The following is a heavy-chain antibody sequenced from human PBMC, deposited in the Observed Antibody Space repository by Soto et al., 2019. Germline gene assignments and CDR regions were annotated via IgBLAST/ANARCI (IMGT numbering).Heavy chain of an antibody. J-gene: IGHJ5*02. CDR1: GFIFNSFA. V-gene: IGHV3-30*19. CDR2: ISNDGTNK. CDR3: ARASAVAGTWFDP. D-gene: IGHD6-19*01. Sequence: QVQLVESGGGVVQPGKSLRLTCAASGFIFNSFAVNWVRQAPGKGLEWVAVISNDGTNKFYAEYVKGRFTISRDNSKNTVFLQMNSLTTDDTALYFCARASAVAGTWFDPWGQGTLVTVSS.